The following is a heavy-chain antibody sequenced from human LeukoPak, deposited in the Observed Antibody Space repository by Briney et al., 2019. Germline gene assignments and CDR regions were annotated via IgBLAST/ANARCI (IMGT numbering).Heavy chain of an antibody. J-gene: IGHJ6*03. D-gene: IGHD1-26*01. Sequence: TGGSLRLSCAASGFTFSSYWMSWVRQAPGKGLEWVANIKQDGSEKYYVDSVKGRFTISRDNAKNSLYLQMSSLRAEDTAVYYCARKGGATTYGYYYYYMDVWGKGTTVTISS. V-gene: IGHV3-7*01. CDR3: ARKGGATTYGYYYYYMDV. CDR2: IKQDGSEK. CDR1: GFTFSSYW.